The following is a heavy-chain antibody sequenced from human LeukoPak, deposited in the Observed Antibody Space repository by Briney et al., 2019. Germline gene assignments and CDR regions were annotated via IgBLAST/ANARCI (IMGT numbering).Heavy chain of an antibody. CDR1: GGSISSYY. CDR3: ARSGSGRSYYYYGMDV. D-gene: IGHD3-10*01. CDR2: IYTSGST. Sequence: PSETLSLTCTVSGGSISSYYWSWIRQPAGKGLEWIGRIYTSGSTNYNPSLKSRVTMSVDTSKNQFSLKLSSVTAADTAVYYCARSGSGRSYYYYGMDVWGQGTTVTVSS. V-gene: IGHV4-4*07. J-gene: IGHJ6*02.